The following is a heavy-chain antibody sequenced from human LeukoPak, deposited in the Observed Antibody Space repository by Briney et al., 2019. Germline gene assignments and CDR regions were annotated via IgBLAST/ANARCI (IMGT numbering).Heavy chain of an antibody. D-gene: IGHD5-12*01. CDR2: ISGSGGST. V-gene: IGHV3-23*01. Sequence: KPGGSLRLSCAVSGITLSSYAMSWVRQAPGKGLEWVSAISGSGGSTYYADSVKGRFTISRDNSKNTLYLQMNSLRAEDTAVYYCAKGKGGYAEEIWYFDLWGRGTLVTVSS. J-gene: IGHJ2*01. CDR3: AKGKGGYAEEIWYFDL. CDR1: GITLSSYA.